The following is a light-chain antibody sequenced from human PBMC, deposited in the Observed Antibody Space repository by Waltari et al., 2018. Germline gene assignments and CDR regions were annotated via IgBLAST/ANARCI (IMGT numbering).Light chain of an antibody. V-gene: IGKV3-20*01. CDR1: QSVTSALRT. CDR2: DAS. CDR3: QRYDTIPAT. Sequence: DMVLTQSPRTLFLSPGERATLSCIASQSVTSALRTVAWYQQKPGQAPRLLIYDASTRATGIPDRFSGSGSGTDFTLTISRLEPDDFAVYYCQRYDTIPATFGQGTKVEIK. J-gene: IGKJ1*01.